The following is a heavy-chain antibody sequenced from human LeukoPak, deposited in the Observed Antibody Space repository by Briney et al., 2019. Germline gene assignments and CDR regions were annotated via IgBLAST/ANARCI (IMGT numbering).Heavy chain of an antibody. CDR2: MNPNSGNT. CDR3: AKGIVGATRLVAFDI. V-gene: IGHV1-8*01. Sequence: ASVKVSCKASGYTFTSYDINWVRQATGQGLEWMGWMNPNSGNTGYAQKFQGRVTMTRNTSISTAYMELSRLRSDDTAVYYCAKGIVGATRLVAFDIWGQGTMVTVSS. J-gene: IGHJ3*02. D-gene: IGHD1-26*01. CDR1: GYTFTSYD.